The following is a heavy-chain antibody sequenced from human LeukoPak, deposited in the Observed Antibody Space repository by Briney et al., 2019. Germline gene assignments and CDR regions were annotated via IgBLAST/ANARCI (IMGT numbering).Heavy chain of an antibody. Sequence: PGGSLRLSCAASGFTFSSYSMNWVRQAPWKGLEWVSYISSSSSTIYYADSVKGRFTISRDNDKNSLYLQMNSLRAEDTSVYYCASLYGSGPNWFDPWGQGTPVTVSS. CDR2: ISSSSSTI. J-gene: IGHJ5*02. CDR1: GFTFSSYS. D-gene: IGHD3-10*01. CDR3: ASLYGSGPNWFDP. V-gene: IGHV3-48*01.